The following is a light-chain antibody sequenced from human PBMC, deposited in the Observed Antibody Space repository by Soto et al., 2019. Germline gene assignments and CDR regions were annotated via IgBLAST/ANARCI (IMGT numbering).Light chain of an antibody. J-gene: IGLJ1*01. CDR2: RND. Sequence: QSVLTQPPSASGTPGQRGSISCSGSSSNIGRNYVYWYQQLPGTAPKLLIYRNDQRPSGVPDRFSGSKSGTSASLAISGLRSEDEADYYCAAWDDSLSGRVFGTGTKLTVL. CDR1: SSNIGRNY. CDR3: AAWDDSLSGRV. V-gene: IGLV1-47*01.